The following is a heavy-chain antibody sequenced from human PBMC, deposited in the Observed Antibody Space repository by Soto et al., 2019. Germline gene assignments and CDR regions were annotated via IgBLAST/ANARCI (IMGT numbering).Heavy chain of an antibody. CDR3: STRAYDTKAYYRFEP. CDR1: GGSFSGHS. Sequence: PSETLSLTCAVYGGSFSGHSWTCIRQSPGKGLEWIGDINHSGRVNYIPSLKSRVTISLATSKNQFSLTLSAVTAADTAMYYCSTRAYDTKAYYRFEPSCQETVLTLSS. V-gene: IGHV4-34*01. J-gene: IGHJ5*01. D-gene: IGHD3-22*01. CDR2: INHSGRV.